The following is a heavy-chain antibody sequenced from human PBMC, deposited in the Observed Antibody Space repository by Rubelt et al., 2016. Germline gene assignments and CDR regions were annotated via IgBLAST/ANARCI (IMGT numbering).Heavy chain of an antibody. D-gene: IGHD1-1*01. J-gene: IGHJ4*02. CDR2: VSYSGST. V-gene: IGHV4-39*07. CDR1: GGSIRSSGYY. Sequence: QLQLQESGPGLLKPSETLSLICTVSGGSIRSSGYYWGWIRQPPGKGLEWIGSVSYSGSTYYNPSLKSRVTVSSDTSKNHFSREGRSGTAAGTAVYYGTRDQGQLLIDYWGQGTQVTVSS. CDR3: TRDQGQLLIDY.